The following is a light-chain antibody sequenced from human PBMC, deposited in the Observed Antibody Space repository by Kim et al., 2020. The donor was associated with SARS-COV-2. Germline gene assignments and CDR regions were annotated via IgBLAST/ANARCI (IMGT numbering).Light chain of an antibody. J-gene: IGLJ2*01. CDR3: QTWDSTTVI. CDR1: KLGEKY. V-gene: IGLV3-1*01. CDR2: QDN. Sequence: VSPGQTARITGSGDKLGEKYTCWYQHKSGRSPVVVIYQDNKRPSGMTERFSGSSSGNTATLTISGTQPMDEADYYCQTWDSTTVIFGGGTQLTVL.